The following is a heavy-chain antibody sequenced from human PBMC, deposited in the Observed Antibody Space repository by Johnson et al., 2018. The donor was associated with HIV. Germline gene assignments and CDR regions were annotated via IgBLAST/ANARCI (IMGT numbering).Heavy chain of an antibody. V-gene: IGHV3-11*04. J-gene: IGHJ3*02. CDR3: AKDLVVINVRYAFHI. CDR2: ISSSGSTI. D-gene: IGHD3-22*01. Sequence: QVLLVESGGGLVQPGGSLRLSCAASGFTVSSNYMSWVRQAPGKGLEWVSYISSSGSTIYYADSVKGRFTISRDNAKNSLYLQMNSLRAEDTAVYYCAKDLVVINVRYAFHIWGQGTMVTVSS. CDR1: GFTVSSNY.